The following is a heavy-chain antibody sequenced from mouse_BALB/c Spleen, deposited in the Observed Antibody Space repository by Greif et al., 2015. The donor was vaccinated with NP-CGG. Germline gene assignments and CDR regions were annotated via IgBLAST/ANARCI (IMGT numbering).Heavy chain of an antibody. D-gene: IGHD1-1*01. CDR1: GYTFTSYF. CDR3: TRGDFYFWFAY. V-gene: IGHV1-53*01. Sequence: QVQVVESGAELVKPGASVKLSCKASGYTFTSYFMYWVKQRPGQGLEWIGEINPTNGGTNFNEKFKSKATLTVDKSSSTTYMQLSRLTSEDSAVYYCTRGDFYFWFAYWGQGTLVTVSA. CDR2: INPTNGGT. J-gene: IGHJ3*01.